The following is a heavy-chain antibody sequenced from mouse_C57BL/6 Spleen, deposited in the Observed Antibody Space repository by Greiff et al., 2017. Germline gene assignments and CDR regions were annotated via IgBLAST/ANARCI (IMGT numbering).Heavy chain of an antibody. CDR1: GYTFTDYY. D-gene: IGHD3-2*02. Sequence: EVQLRQSGPELVKPGASVKISCKASGYTFTDYYMNWVKQSHGKSLEWIGDINPNNGGTSYNQKFKGKATLTVDKSSSTAYMELRSLTSEDSAVYYCAREGRQLRLFAYWGQGTLVTVSA. CDR3: AREGRQLRLFAY. V-gene: IGHV1-26*01. CDR2: INPNNGGT. J-gene: IGHJ3*01.